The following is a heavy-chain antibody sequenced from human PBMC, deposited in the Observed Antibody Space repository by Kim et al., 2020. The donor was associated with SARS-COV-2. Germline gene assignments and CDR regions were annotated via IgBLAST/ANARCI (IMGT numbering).Heavy chain of an antibody. V-gene: IGHV1-69*13. CDR3: ARVSDYGGNRMYFDY. D-gene: IGHD4-17*01. CDR2: IIPIFGTA. J-gene: IGHJ4*02. Sequence: SVKVSCKASGGSFSSYAITWVRQAPGQGLEWMGGIIPIFGTANYAQKFQGRVTITADESTSTAYMELSSLRSEDTAVYYCARVSDYGGNRMYFDYWGQGTLVTVS. CDR1: GGSFSSYA.